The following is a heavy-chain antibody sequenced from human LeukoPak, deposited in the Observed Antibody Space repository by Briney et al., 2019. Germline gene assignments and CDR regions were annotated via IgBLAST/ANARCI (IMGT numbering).Heavy chain of an antibody. CDR1: GFTFRSYG. CDR3: AKDTEYGDYVTWFDP. J-gene: IGHJ5*02. Sequence: PGGSLRLSCAASGFTFRSYGMHWVRQAPGKGLEWVAVIWYDGSNKYYADSVKGRFTISRDNSKNTLYLQMSSLRAEDTAVYYCAKDTEYGDYVTWFDPWGQGTLVIVSS. CDR2: IWYDGSNK. V-gene: IGHV3-33*06. D-gene: IGHD4-17*01.